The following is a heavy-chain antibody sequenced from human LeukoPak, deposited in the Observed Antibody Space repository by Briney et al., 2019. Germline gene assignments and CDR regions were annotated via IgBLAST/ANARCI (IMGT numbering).Heavy chain of an antibody. CDR1: VYTFTNYG. V-gene: IGHV1-18*01. Sequence: ASVTVSFKSSVYTFTNYGISWVRQAPGQGREWMGWISAYNGNTNYAQKLQGRVTMTTDTSTSTAYMELRSLRSDDTAVYYCASKAGDYWGQGTLVTVSS. D-gene: IGHD3-10*01. CDR2: ISAYNGNT. J-gene: IGHJ4*02. CDR3: ASKAGDY.